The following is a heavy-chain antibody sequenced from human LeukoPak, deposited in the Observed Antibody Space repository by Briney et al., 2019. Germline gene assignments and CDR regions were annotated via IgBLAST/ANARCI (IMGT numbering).Heavy chain of an antibody. CDR1: GFTFSSYA. Sequence: PGGSPRLSCAASGFTFSSYAMSWVRQAPGKGLEWVSAISGSGGSTYYADSVKGRFTISRDNSKNTLYLQMNSLRAEDTAVYYCAKATPNDFWSGYIASFDYWGQGTLVTVSS. CDR3: AKATPNDFWSGYIASFDY. J-gene: IGHJ4*02. V-gene: IGHV3-23*01. D-gene: IGHD3-3*01. CDR2: ISGSGGST.